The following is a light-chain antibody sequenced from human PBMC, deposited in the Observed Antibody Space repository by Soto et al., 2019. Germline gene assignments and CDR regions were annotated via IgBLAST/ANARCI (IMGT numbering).Light chain of an antibody. V-gene: IGKV1-33*01. J-gene: IGKJ4*01. CDR1: QDISNY. CDR3: QQYDNLPLT. Sequence: DIQMTQSPSSLSASVGYRVTITCQASQDISNYLNWYQQKPGKAPKLLIYDASNLETGVPSRFSGSGSGTDFTFTISSLQPEDIATYYCQQYDNLPLTLGGGTKVEIK. CDR2: DAS.